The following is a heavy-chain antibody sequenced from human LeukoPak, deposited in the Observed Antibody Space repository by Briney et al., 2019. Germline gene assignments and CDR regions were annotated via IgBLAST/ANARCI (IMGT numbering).Heavy chain of an antibody. CDR1: GGSISSHY. V-gene: IGHV4-59*11. J-gene: IGHJ6*03. CDR3: ARLLLKRGWDYYCYYMDV. D-gene: IGHD2/OR15-2a*01. CDR2: IYYSGST. Sequence: SETLSLTCTVSGGSISSHYWSWIRQPPGKGLEWIGYIYYSGSTNYNPSLKSRVTISVDTSKNQFSLKLSSVTAADTAVYYCARLLLKRGWDYYCYYMDVWGKGTTVSVSS.